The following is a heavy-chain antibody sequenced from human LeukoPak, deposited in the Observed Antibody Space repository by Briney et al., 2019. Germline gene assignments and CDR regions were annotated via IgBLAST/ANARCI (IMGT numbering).Heavy chain of an antibody. V-gene: IGHV4-39*07. CDR3: ARAVGEWTSFDY. Sequence: SETLSLTCTVSGGSISSSSYYWGWIRQPPGKGLEWIGEIYHSGSTNYNPSLKSRVTISVDKSKNQFSLKLSSVTAADTVVYYCARAVGEWTSFDYWGQGTLVTVSS. D-gene: IGHD1-26*01. CDR1: GGSISSSSYY. CDR2: IYHSGST. J-gene: IGHJ4*02.